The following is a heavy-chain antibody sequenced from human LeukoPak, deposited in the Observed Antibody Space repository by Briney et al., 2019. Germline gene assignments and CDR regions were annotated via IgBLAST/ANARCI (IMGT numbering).Heavy chain of an antibody. CDR2: INPNSGGT. J-gene: IGHJ5*02. D-gene: IGHD3-10*01. CDR1: GYTFTGYY. Sequence: ASVKVSCKASGYTFTGYYMHWVRQAPGQGLEWMGWINPNSGGTNYAQKFQGRVTMTRDTSISTAYMELSRLRSDDTAVYYCARDQTMVRGVKGVNWFDPWGQGTLVTVSS. CDR3: ARDQTMVRGVKGVNWFDP. V-gene: IGHV1-2*02.